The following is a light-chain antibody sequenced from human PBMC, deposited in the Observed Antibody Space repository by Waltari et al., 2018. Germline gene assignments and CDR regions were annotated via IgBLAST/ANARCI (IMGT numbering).Light chain of an antibody. V-gene: IGLV2-14*01. J-gene: IGLJ2*01. CDR1: SSDVGGYHY. CDR3: SSYTSSSTLVV. CDR2: EVS. Sequence: QSALTQPASVHGSPGQSITISCTGTSSDVGGYHYVSLYQQHPGKAPKLMIYEVSNRPSGVSNRFSGSKSGNTASLTISGLQAEDEADYYCSSYTSSSTLVVFGGGTKLTVL.